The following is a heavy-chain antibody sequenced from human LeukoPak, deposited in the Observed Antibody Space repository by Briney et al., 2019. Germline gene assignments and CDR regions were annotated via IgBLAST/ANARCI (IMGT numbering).Heavy chain of an antibody. J-gene: IGHJ3*02. D-gene: IGHD2-2*01. CDR1: GGSISSGGYY. V-gene: IGHV4-31*03. CDR2: IYYSGST. CDR3: ARDRGGYCSSTSCLLGAFDI. Sequence: SETPSLTCTVSGGSISSGGYYWSWIRQHPGKGLEWIRYIYYSGSTCYNPSLKSRVTISVDTSKNQFSLKLSSVTAADTAVYYCARDRGGYCSSTSCLLGAFDIWGQGTMVTVSS.